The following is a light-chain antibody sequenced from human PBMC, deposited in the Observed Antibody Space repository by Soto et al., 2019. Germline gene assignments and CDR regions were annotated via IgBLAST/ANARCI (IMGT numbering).Light chain of an antibody. Sequence: EIVLTQSPGTLSLSPGERATLSCRASQSVSSNYLAWLQQKPGQSPRLLIYGASSRATGIPDRFSGSGSGTDFTLTISRLEPEDFAVYYCQQYTSPPWTLGQGTKVETK. CDR1: QSVSSNY. J-gene: IGKJ1*01. V-gene: IGKV3-20*01. CDR2: GAS. CDR3: QQYTSPPWT.